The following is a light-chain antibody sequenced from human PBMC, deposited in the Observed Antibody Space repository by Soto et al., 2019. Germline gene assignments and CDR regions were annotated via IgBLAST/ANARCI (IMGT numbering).Light chain of an antibody. J-gene: IGKJ2*01. Sequence: EIVLTQSPATLCLSPGERATLSCRASQSVSSYLAWYQQKPGQAPRLLIYGASNMATGIPARFTGSGSGTYFTLTISSLEPEDFAVYYCQHRGEWPRTFGQGTKLEIK. CDR3: QHRGEWPRT. CDR1: QSVSSY. CDR2: GAS. V-gene: IGKV3-11*01.